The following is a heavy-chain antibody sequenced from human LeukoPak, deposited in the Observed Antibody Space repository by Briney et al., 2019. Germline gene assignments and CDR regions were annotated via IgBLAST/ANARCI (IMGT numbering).Heavy chain of an antibody. J-gene: IGHJ3*02. V-gene: IGHV4-59*08. CDR3: ARHWVAVAGNYAFDI. Sequence: SETLSLTCTVSGGSINNYYWSWIRQPPGKGLEWIGYFYYSGSTNYNPSLKSRVTMFVDTSKNQFSLKLSSVTAADTAVYYCARHWVAVAGNYAFDIWGQGTVVTVSS. D-gene: IGHD6-19*01. CDR2: FYYSGST. CDR1: GGSINNYY.